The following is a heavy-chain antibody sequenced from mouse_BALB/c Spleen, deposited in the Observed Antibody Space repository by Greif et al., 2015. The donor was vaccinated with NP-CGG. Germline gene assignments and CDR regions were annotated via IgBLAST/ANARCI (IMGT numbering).Heavy chain of an antibody. CDR1: GFNIKDTY. J-gene: IGHJ1*01. Sequence: EVKLMESGAELVKPGASVKLSCTASGFNIKDTYMHWVKQRPEQGLEWIGRIDPANGNTKYDPKFQGKATITADTSSNKAYQQLSSMTSEDAAVYYCAGRGNYGGLDVWGAGTSVTVSS. CDR3: AGRGNYGGLDV. V-gene: IGHV14-3*02. D-gene: IGHD1-1*01. CDR2: IDPANGNT.